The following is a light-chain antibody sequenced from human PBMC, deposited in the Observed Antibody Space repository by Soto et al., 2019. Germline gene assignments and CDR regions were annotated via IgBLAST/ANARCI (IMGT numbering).Light chain of an antibody. J-gene: IGKJ2*01. CDR1: QAINND. CDR3: QQYDNVPT. V-gene: IGKV1-33*01. Sequence: DIQMTQSPSSLSASVGDRVTITCQVSQAINNDLTWYQQKPGQPPKLLIYGASILETGVPSRFSGSGSGKHFTFTISSLQPEDIATYYCQQYDNVPTFGQGTKLEMK. CDR2: GAS.